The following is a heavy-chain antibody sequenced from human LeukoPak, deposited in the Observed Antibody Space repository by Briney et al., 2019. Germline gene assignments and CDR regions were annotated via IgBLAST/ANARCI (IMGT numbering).Heavy chain of an antibody. J-gene: IGHJ4*02. D-gene: IGHD1/OR15-1a*01. Sequence: SETLSLTCTVSGGSISGSYWSWIRQPPGKGLEWIGYIYYSGSTNYNPSLKSRVTISVDTSKNQFSLKLSSVTAADTAVYYCARDNKTPYYFDYWGQGTLVTVSS. CDR3: ARDNKTPYYFDY. CDR2: IYYSGST. CDR1: GGSISGSY. V-gene: IGHV4-59*01.